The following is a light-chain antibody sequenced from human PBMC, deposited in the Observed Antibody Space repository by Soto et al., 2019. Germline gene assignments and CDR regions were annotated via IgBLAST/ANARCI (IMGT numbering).Light chain of an antibody. CDR3: QHYDNSPIT. J-gene: IGKJ5*01. CDR2: GAS. CDR1: QSVGSS. V-gene: IGKV3-15*01. Sequence: EIVLTQSPCTLSLSPGERATLSCRARQSVGSSLSWYQQKPGKAPRLLIYGASTRATGFPARFSGSRSGTEFTLTISSLPSEDFEIYYCQHYDNSPITFGQGTRLEIK.